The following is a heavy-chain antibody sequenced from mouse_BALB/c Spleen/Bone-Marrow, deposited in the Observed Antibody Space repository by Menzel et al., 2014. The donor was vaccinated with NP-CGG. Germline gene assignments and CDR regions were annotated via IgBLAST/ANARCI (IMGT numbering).Heavy chain of an antibody. Sequence: VHLAESGAELVKPGASVKLSCKASGYTFTSYWMHWVKQRPGQGLEWIGEINPSNGRTNYNEKFKSKATLTLDTSSSTDYMKLRVFTSEDTVVYNCARRATTVIATDYCGYGATLTLSS. D-gene: IGHD1-1*01. CDR3: ARRATTVIATDY. V-gene: IGHV1S81*02. CDR2: INPSNGRT. J-gene: IGHJ2*01. CDR1: GYTFTSYW.